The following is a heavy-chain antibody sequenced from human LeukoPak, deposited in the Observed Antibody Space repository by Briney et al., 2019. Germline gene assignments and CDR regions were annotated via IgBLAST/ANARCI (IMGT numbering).Heavy chain of an antibody. CDR1: GFTFSNYA. CDR3: AKASGYSSSSIFGY. J-gene: IGHJ4*02. Sequence: GGSLRLSCAASGFTFSNYAMSWVRQAPGKGLERVTAISGSGGSTYYADSVKGRFTISRDNSKNTLYLQMNTLRAEDTAVYYCAKASGYSSSSIFGYWGQGTLVTVSS. V-gene: IGHV3-23*01. D-gene: IGHD6-6*01. CDR2: ISGSGGST.